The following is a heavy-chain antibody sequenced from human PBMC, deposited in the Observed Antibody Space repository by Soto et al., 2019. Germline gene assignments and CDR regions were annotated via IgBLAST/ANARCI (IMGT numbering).Heavy chain of an antibody. CDR2: ISSSGSTI. CDR1: GFTFSDYY. D-gene: IGHD2-2*01. V-gene: IGHV3-11*01. J-gene: IGHJ6*03. CDR3: AYQVSVYHYYYMDV. Sequence: QVQLVESGGDLVKPGGSLRLSCAASGFTFSDYYMSWIRQAPGKGLEWVSYISSSGSTIDYADSVKGRFTVSRDNAKNSLYLQMNSLRAEDTAVYYCAYQVSVYHYYYMDVWGKGTTVTVSS.